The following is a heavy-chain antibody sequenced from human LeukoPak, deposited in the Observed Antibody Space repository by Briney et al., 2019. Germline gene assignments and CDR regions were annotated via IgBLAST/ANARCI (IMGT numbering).Heavy chain of an antibody. D-gene: IGHD5-12*01. CDR1: GFTFSSYG. V-gene: IGHV3-33*01. CDR2: IWYDGSNK. J-gene: IGHJ4*02. CDR3: ARAYGYVTYYFDY. Sequence: GGSLRLSCAASGFTFSSYGMHWVRQAPGKGLEWVAVIWYDGSNKYCADSVKGRFTISRDNSKNTLYLQMNSLRAEDTAVYYCARAYGYVTYYFDYWGQGTLVTVSS.